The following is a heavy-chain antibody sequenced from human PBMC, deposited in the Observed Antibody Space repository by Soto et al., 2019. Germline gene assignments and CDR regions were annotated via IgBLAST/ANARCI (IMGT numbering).Heavy chain of an antibody. V-gene: IGHV1-2*02. CDR3: ARNQWLVDYYYGMDV. D-gene: IGHD6-19*01. J-gene: IGHJ6*02. Sequence: QVQLVQSGAEVKKPGASVKVSCKASGYTFTGYYMHWVRQAPGQGLEWMGWINPNSGGTNYAQKFQGRVTMTRDTSISTAYMELSRLRSDDTAVYYCARNQWLVDYYYGMDVWGQGTTVTVSS. CDR2: INPNSGGT. CDR1: GYTFTGYY.